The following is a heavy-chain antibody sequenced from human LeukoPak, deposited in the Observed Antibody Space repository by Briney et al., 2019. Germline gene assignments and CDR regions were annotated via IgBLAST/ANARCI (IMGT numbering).Heavy chain of an antibody. D-gene: IGHD6-6*01. CDR3: ARKSARGGDFDY. CDR2: IYYTGST. Sequence: SETLSLTCTVSGGSISDYYWNWIRQPPGKGLEWIGNIYYTGSTNYNPSLRSRVTISVDTSKNQFSLKLTSVTATDTAIYYRARKSARGGDFDYWGQGTLVTVSS. CDR1: GGSISDYY. V-gene: IGHV4-59*08. J-gene: IGHJ4*02.